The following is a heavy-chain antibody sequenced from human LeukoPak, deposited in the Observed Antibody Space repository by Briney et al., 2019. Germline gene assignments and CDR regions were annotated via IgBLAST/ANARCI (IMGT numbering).Heavy chain of an antibody. Sequence: ASVKVSCKASGYTFTSYAMHWVRQAPGQRLEWMGWINAGNGNTKYSQKFQGRVTITRDTSASTACMELSSLRSEDTAVYYCARDRSGRGYYDYWGQGTLVTVSS. V-gene: IGHV1-3*01. CDR1: GYTFTSYA. CDR2: INAGNGNT. D-gene: IGHD3-22*01. CDR3: ARDRSGRGYYDY. J-gene: IGHJ4*02.